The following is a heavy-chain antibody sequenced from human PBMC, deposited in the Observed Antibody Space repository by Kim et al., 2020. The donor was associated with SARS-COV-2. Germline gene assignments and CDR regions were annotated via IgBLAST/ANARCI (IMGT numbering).Heavy chain of an antibody. D-gene: IGHD1-20*01. CDR3: ARHHHNPAFDY. CDR2: T. V-gene: IGHV4-30-2*03. J-gene: IGHJ4*02. Sequence: TYYNPSLERRVTRSVDTTKNKYSLKLSSVTAADTAVYYCARHHHNPAFDYWGQGTLVTVSS.